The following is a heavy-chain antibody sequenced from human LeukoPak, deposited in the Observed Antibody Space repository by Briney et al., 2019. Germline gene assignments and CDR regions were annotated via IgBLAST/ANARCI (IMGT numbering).Heavy chain of an antibody. CDR2: IYYSGST. Sequence: PSETLSLTRTVPGGSISPYYWSWIRQPPGKGLEWIGFIYYSGSTNYNPSLKSRVTISVDTSKNQFSLKLSSVTAADTAVYYCVRSNYFDYWGQGTLVTVSS. J-gene: IGHJ4*02. CDR1: GGSISPYY. V-gene: IGHV4-59*01. CDR3: VRSNYFDY.